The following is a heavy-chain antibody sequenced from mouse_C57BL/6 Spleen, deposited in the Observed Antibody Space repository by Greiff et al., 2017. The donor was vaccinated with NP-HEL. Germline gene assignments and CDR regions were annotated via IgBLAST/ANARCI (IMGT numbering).Heavy chain of an antibody. CDR1: GYTFTSYG. J-gene: IGHJ4*01. Sequence: VQLQQSGAELARPGASVKLSCKASGYTFTSYGISWVKQRTGQGLEWIGEIYPRSGNTYYNEKFKGKATLTADKSSSTAYMELRSLTSEDSAVYFCARYGSNLYYAMDYWGQGTSVTVSS. CDR2: IYPRSGNT. D-gene: IGHD1-1*01. V-gene: IGHV1-81*01. CDR3: ARYGSNLYYAMDY.